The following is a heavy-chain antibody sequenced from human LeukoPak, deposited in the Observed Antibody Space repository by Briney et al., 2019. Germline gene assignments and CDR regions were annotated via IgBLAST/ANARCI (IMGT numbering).Heavy chain of an antibody. Sequence: PGGSLRLSCAASGFTFSNYEMNWVRQAPGKGLEWVSYISTSGFSMYYADSVMGRFTISRDNAKNSLFLQMNNLRAEDTAVYYCARDRSEYSSSSTDYWGQGTLVTVSS. CDR2: ISTSGFSM. J-gene: IGHJ4*02. D-gene: IGHD6-6*01. CDR3: ARDRSEYSSSSTDY. CDR1: GFTFSNYE. V-gene: IGHV3-48*03.